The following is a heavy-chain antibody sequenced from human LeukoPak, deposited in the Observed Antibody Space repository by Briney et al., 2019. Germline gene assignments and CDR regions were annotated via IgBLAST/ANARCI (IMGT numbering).Heavy chain of an antibody. CDR1: GFTFEEYA. V-gene: IGHV3-9*01. CDR2: MSWNSNYV. CDR3: VKGSGSALAYSSGWRFDY. J-gene: IGHJ4*02. Sequence: GGSLRLSCAVSGFTFEEYAMHWVRQVPGKGLEWVSGMSWNSNYVDYVDSVRGRFTISRDNAKKSLHLEMNSLRAEDSALYYCVKGSGSALAYSSGWRFDYWGQGALVTVSS. D-gene: IGHD6-19*01.